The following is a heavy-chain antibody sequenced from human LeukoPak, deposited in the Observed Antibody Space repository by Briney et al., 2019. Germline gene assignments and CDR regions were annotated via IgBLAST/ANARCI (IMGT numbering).Heavy chain of an antibody. CDR2: ISWNSGSI. V-gene: IGHV3-9*01. CDR3: AKEEGSGWYNFDY. CDR1: GFTFDDYA. D-gene: IGHD6-19*01. J-gene: IGHJ4*02. Sequence: GGSLRLSCAASGFTFDDYAMHWVRQAPGKGLEWVSGISWNSGSIGYADSVKGRFTISRDNAKNSLYLQMNSLSAEDTALYYCAKEEGSGWYNFDYWGQGTLVTVSS.